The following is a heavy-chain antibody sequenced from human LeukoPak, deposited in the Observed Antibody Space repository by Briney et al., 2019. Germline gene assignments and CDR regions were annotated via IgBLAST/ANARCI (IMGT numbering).Heavy chain of an antibody. CDR3: AKGRYGSGSFSTPFEY. CDR2: INWNGDRS. CDR1: GFTFDDYA. D-gene: IGHD3-10*01. V-gene: IGHV3-20*04. Sequence: GGSLRLSCAASGFTFDDYAMTWVRQAPGKGLEWVSGINWNGDRSGYADSVKGRFTISRDNSKNSLYVQLNNLRTEDTALYYCAKGRYGSGSFSTPFEYWGQGTLVTVSS. J-gene: IGHJ4*02.